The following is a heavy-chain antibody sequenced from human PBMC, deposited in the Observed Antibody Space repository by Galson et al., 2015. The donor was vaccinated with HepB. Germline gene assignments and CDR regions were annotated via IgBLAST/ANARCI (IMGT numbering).Heavy chain of an antibody. V-gene: IGHV3-11*06. CDR3: ARGSGGNSVFPY. CDR2: ISSSSSYT. D-gene: IGHD4-23*01. CDR1: GFTFSDYY. J-gene: IGHJ4*02. Sequence: SLRLSCAASGFTFSDYYMSWIRQALGKGLEWVSYISSSSSYTNYADSVKGRFTISRDNAKNSLYLQMNSLRAEDTAVYYCARGSGGNSVFPYWGQGTLVTVSS.